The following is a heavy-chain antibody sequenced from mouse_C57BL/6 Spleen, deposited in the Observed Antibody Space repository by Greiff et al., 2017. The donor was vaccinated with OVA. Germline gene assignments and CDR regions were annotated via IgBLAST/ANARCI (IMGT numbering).Heavy chain of an antibody. Sequence: VQLQQPGTELVKPGASVKLSCKASGYTFTSYWMHWVKQRPGQGLEWIGNINPSNGGTNYNEKFKSKATLTVDKSSSTAYMQLSSLTSEDSAVYYCARSNYGSSYVGAWFAYWGQGTLVTVSA. CDR2: INPSNGGT. CDR1: GYTFTSYW. CDR3: ARSNYGSSYVGAWFAY. V-gene: IGHV1-53*01. D-gene: IGHD1-1*01. J-gene: IGHJ3*01.